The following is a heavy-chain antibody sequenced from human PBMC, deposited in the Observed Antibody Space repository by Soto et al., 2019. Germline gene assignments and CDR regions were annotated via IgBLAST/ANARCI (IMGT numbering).Heavy chain of an antibody. J-gene: IGHJ6*02. CDR2: IYTGGST. CDR1: GFTVSSTY. V-gene: IGHV3-53*01. D-gene: IGHD6-13*01. Sequence: EVQLVESGGGLIQPGGSLRLSCAASGFTVSSTYINWVRQAPGKGLEWVSVIYTGGSTYYADSVKGRFTISRDSSKNTVYLEMNSLRVEDTAVYYCAREVWSWYERDYYYYSGMDVWGQGTTVTVSS. CDR3: AREVWSWYERDYYYYSGMDV.